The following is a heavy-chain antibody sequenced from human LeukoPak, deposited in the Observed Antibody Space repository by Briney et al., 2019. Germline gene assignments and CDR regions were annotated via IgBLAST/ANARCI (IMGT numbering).Heavy chain of an antibody. CDR3: ARGGYYYDSSAEFDP. V-gene: IGHV4-39*07. CDR1: GDSISSSLYY. Sequence: PSETLSLTCTVSGDSISSSLYYWGWIRQPPGKGLEWIGTMFYSRGTYYNPSLKSRVTISVDTSKNQFSLKLSSVTAADTAVYYCARGGYYYDSSAEFDPWGQGTLVTVSS. J-gene: IGHJ5*02. CDR2: MFYSRGT. D-gene: IGHD3-22*01.